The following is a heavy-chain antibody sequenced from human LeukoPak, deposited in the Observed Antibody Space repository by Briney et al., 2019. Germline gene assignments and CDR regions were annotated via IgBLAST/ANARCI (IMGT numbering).Heavy chain of an antibody. Sequence: SVKVSCKASGGTFSSYAISWVRQAPGQGLEWMGGIIPIFGTANYAQKFQGRVTITADESTSTAYMELSSLRSEDTAVYYCTTGPYRIAVAGQIFDYWGQGTLVTVSS. CDR1: GGTFSSYA. J-gene: IGHJ4*02. V-gene: IGHV1-69*13. CDR3: TTGPYRIAVAGQIFDY. CDR2: IIPIFGTA. D-gene: IGHD6-19*01.